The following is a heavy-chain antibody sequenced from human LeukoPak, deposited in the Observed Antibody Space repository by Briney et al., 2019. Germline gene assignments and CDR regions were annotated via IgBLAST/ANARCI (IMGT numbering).Heavy chain of an antibody. CDR3: ARVAPGELIEGYFDY. J-gene: IGHJ4*02. V-gene: IGHV1-69*13. Sequence: SVKVSCKASGGTFSSYAICWVRQAPGQGLEWMGGIIPIFGTANYAQKFQGRVTITADESTSTAYMELSSLRSEDTAVYYCARVAPGELIEGYFDYWGQGTLVTVSS. D-gene: IGHD1-26*01. CDR2: IIPIFGTA. CDR1: GGTFSSYA.